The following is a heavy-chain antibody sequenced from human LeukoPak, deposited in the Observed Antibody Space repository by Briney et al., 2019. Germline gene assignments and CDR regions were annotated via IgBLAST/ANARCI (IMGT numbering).Heavy chain of an antibody. CDR1: GLTFSSYW. CDR2: VNTDGNNT. D-gene: IGHD3-10*01. Sequence: GGSLRLSCTASGLTFSSYWMHWVRQAPGKGLVWVSRVNTDGNNTTYADSVKGRFTISRDNAKNIVYLQMNSLRVEDTAMYYCAREGAYDSGSYGAGDCWGQGTLVTVSS. V-gene: IGHV3-74*01. J-gene: IGHJ4*02. CDR3: AREGAYDSGSYGAGDC.